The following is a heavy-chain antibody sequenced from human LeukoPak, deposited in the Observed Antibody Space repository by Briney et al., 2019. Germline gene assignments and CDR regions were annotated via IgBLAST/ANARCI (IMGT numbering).Heavy chain of an antibody. CDR3: ATQHYNYDSSGYSDAFDI. CDR1: GYSFTSYW. Sequence: GESLKIPCKGSGYSFTSYWIGWVRQMPGKGLEWMGIIYPGDSDTRYSPSFQGQVTISADKSISTAYLQWSSLKASDTAMYYCATQHYNYDSSGYSDAFDIWGQGTMVTVSS. J-gene: IGHJ3*02. D-gene: IGHD3-22*01. V-gene: IGHV5-51*01. CDR2: IYPGDSDT.